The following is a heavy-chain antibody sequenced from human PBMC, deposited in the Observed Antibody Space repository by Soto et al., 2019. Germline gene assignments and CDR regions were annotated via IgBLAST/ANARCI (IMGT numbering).Heavy chain of an antibody. CDR2: IHYSGST. V-gene: IGHV4-59*01. J-gene: IGHJ5*02. CDR1: GGSIRNYY. CDR3: ARDQYDILTGYDWFDP. D-gene: IGHD3-9*01. Sequence: SETLSLTCTVSGGSIRNYYWSWIRQPPGKGLEWIGYIHYSGSTNYSPSLKSRVTISVDTSKNQFSLKLSSVTAADTAVYYCARDQYDILTGYDWFDPWGPGTQVT.